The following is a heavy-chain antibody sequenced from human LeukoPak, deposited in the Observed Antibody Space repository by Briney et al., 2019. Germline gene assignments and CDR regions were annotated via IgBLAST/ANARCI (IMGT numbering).Heavy chain of an antibody. J-gene: IGHJ3*02. CDR2: ISWDCGST. V-gene: IGHV3-43D*03. CDR3: AKGDYGDYRKTAFDI. D-gene: IGHD4-17*01. CDR1: GFTFDDYA. Sequence: PGGSLRLSCAASGFTFDDYAMHWVRHPPGKGLEWVSLISWDCGSTYYADSVKGRFTISRDNSKNSLYLQVNSLRAEDTALYYCAKGDYGDYRKTAFDIWGQGTMVTVSS.